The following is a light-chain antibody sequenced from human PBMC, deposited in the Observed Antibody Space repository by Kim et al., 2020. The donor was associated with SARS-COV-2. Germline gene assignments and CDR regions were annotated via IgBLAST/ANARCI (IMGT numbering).Light chain of an antibody. CDR2: GDD. CDR1: NSNVGTNP. Sequence: QSVLTQPPSASGTPGQRVSISCSGSNSNVGTNPVNWYQQLPGTAPKLLMYGDDQRPSGVPDRFSGSKSDTSASLAISGLQSEDEADYYCAAWDGSLYGYVFGTGTTVTVL. V-gene: IGLV1-44*01. CDR3: AAWDGSLYGYV. J-gene: IGLJ1*01.